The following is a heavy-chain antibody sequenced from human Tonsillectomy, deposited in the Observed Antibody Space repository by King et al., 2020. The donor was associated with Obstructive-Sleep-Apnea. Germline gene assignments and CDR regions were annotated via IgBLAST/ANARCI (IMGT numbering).Heavy chain of an antibody. V-gene: IGHV4-39*07. D-gene: IGHD6-13*01. CDR1: GGSISSSSYY. CDR2: IYHSGST. J-gene: IGHJ2*01. CDR3: ARDEQLIPYWYFDL. Sequence: QLQESGPGLVKPSETLSLTCTVSGGSISSSSYYWGWIRQPPGKGLEWMWSIYHSGSTYYNPSLKSRVTISVDTPKNQFSLKLNSVTAADTAVYYCARDEQLIPYWYFDLWGRGTLVTVSS.